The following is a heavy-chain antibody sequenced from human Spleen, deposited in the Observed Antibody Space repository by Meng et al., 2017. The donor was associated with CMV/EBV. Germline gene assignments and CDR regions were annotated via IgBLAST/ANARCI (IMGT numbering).Heavy chain of an antibody. D-gene: IGHD6-13*01. J-gene: IGHJ6*02. V-gene: IGHV1-24*01. CDR1: GYTLTGLS. CDR2: FDPADGKT. CDR3: ARDSIAAAVYYYYGMDV. Sequence: ASVKVSCKVSGYTLTGLSMHWVRQPLGKGLEWMGGFDPADGKTIFAQNFQGRVTMTEDTSTDTAYMVVSGLRGDDTAVYYCARDSIAAAVYYYYGMDVWGQGTTVTVSS.